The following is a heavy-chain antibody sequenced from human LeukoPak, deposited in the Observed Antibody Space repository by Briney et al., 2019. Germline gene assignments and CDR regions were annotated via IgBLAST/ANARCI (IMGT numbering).Heavy chain of an antibody. V-gene: IGHV1-18*01. CDR1: GYTFTSYG. D-gene: IGHD4-17*01. J-gene: IGHJ4*02. CDR3: ARDLLTVTKDGDY. CDR2: ISAYNGNT. Sequence: ASVKVSCKASGYTFTSYGISWVRQAPGQGLEWMGWISAYNGNTNYAQKLQGRVTMTRNTSISTAYMELRSLRSDDTAVYYCARDLLTVTKDGDYWGQGTLVTVSS.